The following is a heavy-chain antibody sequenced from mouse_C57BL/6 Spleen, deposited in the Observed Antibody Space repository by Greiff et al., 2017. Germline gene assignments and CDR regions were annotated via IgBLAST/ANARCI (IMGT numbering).Heavy chain of an antibody. CDR2: IYPRSGNT. J-gene: IGHJ2*01. CDR3: ARRVITTGPFDY. CDR1: GYTFTSYG. Sequence: QVQLKQSGAELARPGASVKLSCKASGYTFTSYGISWVKQRTGQGLEWIGEIYPRSGNTYYNEKFKGKATLTADKSSSTAYMELRSLTSEDSAVYFCARRVITTGPFDYWGQGTTLTVSS. V-gene: IGHV1-81*01. D-gene: IGHD1-1*01.